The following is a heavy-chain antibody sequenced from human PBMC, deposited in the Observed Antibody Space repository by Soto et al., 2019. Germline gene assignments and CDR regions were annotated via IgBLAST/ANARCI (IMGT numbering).Heavy chain of an antibody. D-gene: IGHD3-22*01. CDR1: GFTFSSYG. J-gene: IGHJ3*02. CDR2: IWYDGSNK. V-gene: IGHV3-33*01. CDR3: ASVPGDSSGYYDYVDHRDAFDI. Sequence: QVQLVESGGGVVQPGRSLRLSCAASGFTFSSYGMHWVRQAPGKGLEWVAVIWYDGSNKYYADSVKGRFTISRDNSKNTLYLQMNSLRAEDTAVYYCASVPGDSSGYYDYVDHRDAFDIWGQGTMVTVSS.